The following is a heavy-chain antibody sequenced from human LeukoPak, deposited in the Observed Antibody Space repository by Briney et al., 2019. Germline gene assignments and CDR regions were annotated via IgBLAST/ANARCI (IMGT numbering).Heavy chain of an antibody. CDR1: GYTFTGYY. V-gene: IGHV1-69*05. Sequence: EASVKVSCKASGYTFTGYYMHWVRQAPGQGLEWMGGIIPIFGTANYAQKFQGRVTITTDESTSTAYMELSSLRSEDTAVYYCARGSTYYYYYYMDVWGKGTTVTVSS. CDR3: ARGSTYYYYYYMDV. J-gene: IGHJ6*03. CDR2: IIPIFGTA. D-gene: IGHD5/OR15-5a*01.